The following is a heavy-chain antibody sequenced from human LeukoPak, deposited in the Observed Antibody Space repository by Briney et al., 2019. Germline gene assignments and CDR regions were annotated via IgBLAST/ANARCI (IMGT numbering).Heavy chain of an antibody. CDR2: INHSGST. D-gene: IGHD5-18*01. CDR1: GGSFSGYY. Sequence: SETLSLTCAVYGGSFSGYYWSWIRQPPGKGLEWIGEINHSGSTNYNPSLKSRVTISVDTSKNQFSPKLSSVTAADTAVYYCARGYSYGLFDYWGQGTLVTVSS. CDR3: ARGYSYGLFDY. J-gene: IGHJ4*02. V-gene: IGHV4-34*01.